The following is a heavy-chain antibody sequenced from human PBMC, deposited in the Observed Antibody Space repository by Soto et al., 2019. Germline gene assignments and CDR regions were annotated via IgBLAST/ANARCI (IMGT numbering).Heavy chain of an antibody. CDR1: GFTFGSYG. J-gene: IGHJ4*02. Sequence: GGSLRLSCAASGFTFGSYGMHWVRQAPGKGLEWVAVISYDGTNKYYADSVKGRFTISRDNSKNTLYLQMNSLRPEDTAVYYCARESEALDYWGRGTLVTVSS. CDR2: ISYDGTNK. V-gene: IGHV3-30*03. CDR3: ARESEALDY.